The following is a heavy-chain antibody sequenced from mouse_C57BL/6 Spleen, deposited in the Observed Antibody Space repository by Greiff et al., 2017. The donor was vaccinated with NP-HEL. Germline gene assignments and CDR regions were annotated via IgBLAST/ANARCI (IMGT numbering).Heavy chain of an antibody. J-gene: IGHJ3*01. CDR1: GYTFTSYW. D-gene: IGHD2-4*01. CDR2: IHPNSGST. CDR3: VYDYDSFFAY. Sequence: VQLQQPGAELVKPGASVKLSCKASGYTFTSYWMHWVKQRPGQGLEWIGMIHPNSGSTNYNEKFKSKATLTVDKSSSTAYMQLSSLTSEDSAVYYCVYDYDSFFAYWGQGTLVTVSA. V-gene: IGHV1-64*01.